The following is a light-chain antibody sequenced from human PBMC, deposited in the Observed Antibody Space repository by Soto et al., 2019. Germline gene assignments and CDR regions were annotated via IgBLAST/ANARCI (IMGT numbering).Light chain of an antibody. J-gene: IGKJ5*01. CDR2: DIS. V-gene: IGKV3-15*01. Sequence: SQIAATLPASKKEGVPLSCSAAQDVTTNFAWYQQKRGQAPRLLVYDISIRATGVPARFSGSGSETDFTLSISGLQSEDFAVYFCQQYNILPFSFCQGT. CDR3: QQYNILPFS. CDR1: QDVTTN.